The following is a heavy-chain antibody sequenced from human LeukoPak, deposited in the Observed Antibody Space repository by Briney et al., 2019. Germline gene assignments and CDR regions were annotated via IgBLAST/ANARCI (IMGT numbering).Heavy chain of an antibody. V-gene: IGHV4-34*01. CDR1: GGSFSGYY. Sequence: SETLSLTCAVYGGSFSGYYWSWIRQPPGKGLEWIGEINHSGSTNYNPSLKSRVTISVDTSKNQFSLKLSSVTAADTAVYYCARIGLLSYYYYMDVWGKGTTVTIS. CDR2: INHSGST. CDR3: ARIGLLSYYYYMDV. J-gene: IGHJ6*03.